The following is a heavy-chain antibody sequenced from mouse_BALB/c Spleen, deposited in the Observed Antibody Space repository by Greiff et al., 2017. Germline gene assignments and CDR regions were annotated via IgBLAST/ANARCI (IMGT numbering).Heavy chain of an antibody. D-gene: IGHD3-3*01. J-gene: IGHJ4*01. CDR1: GYSITSDYA. CDR2: ISYSGST. Sequence: DVKLQESGPGLVKPSQSLSLTCTVTGYSITSDYAWNWIRQFPGNKLEWMGYISYSGSTSYNPSLKSRISITRDTSKNQFFLQLNSVTTEDTATYYCARRDPDYAMDYWGQGTSVTVSS. CDR3: ARRDPDYAMDY. V-gene: IGHV3-2*02.